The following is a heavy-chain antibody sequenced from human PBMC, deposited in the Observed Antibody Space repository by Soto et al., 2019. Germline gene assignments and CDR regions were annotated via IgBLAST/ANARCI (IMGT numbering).Heavy chain of an antibody. CDR1: GGSFSAYY. Sequence: SETLSLTCAVYGGSFSAYYWSWIRQPPGKGLEWIGEVNHSGSAHYNPSLRGRVTISVDTSKNQFSLKLSSVTAADTAVFYCARGVYNAIFGVISLDSWGQGTLVTVSS. J-gene: IGHJ4*02. V-gene: IGHV4-34*01. D-gene: IGHD3-3*01. CDR2: VNHSGSA. CDR3: ARGVYNAIFGVISLDS.